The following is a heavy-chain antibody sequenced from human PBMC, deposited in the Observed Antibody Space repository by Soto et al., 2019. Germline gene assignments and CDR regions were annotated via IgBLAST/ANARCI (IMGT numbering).Heavy chain of an antibody. CDR1: GFTFSSYA. CDR3: ARYIPRVRYYGMDV. J-gene: IGHJ6*02. Sequence: EVQLLESGGGLVQPGGSLRLSCAASGFTFSSYAMKWVRQAPGKGLEWVSLIGESGTPTYYADSVKGRFTISRDNSGNTLFLEMYSLRADDTAVYYCARYIPRVRYYGMDVWGQGTTVTVSS. D-gene: IGHD5-18*01. V-gene: IGHV3-23*01. CDR2: IGESGTPT.